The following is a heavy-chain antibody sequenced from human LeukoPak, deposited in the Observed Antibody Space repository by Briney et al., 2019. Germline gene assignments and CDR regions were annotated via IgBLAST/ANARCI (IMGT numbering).Heavy chain of an antibody. CDR1: GYTFTASY. V-gene: IGHV1-2*02. CDR3: ARGSSYGFSMGY. D-gene: IGHD3-16*01. J-gene: IGHJ4*02. CDR2: INPSSGAT. Sequence: ASVKVSCKASGYTFTASYIHWVRQAPGQGLEWMGWINPSSGATNSAQKFLGRVTMTRDTSMSTVYMELSRLTSDDTAVYYCARGSSYGFSMGYWGQGTLVTVSS.